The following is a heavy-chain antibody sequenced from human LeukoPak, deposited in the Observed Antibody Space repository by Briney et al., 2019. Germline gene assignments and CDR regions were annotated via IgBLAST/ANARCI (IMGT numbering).Heavy chain of an antibody. CDR2: ISGSGGST. CDR3: AKRTIAAAGTYYYYYMDV. D-gene: IGHD6-13*01. Sequence: GGRLGLGCGASGFTFGYNPVGEVPQTTGKGLEGVPAISGSGGSTYYADSVKGRFTISRDNSKNTLYLQMNSLRAEDTAVYYCAKRTIAAAGTYYYYYMDVWGKGTTVTVSS. V-gene: IGHV3-23*01. J-gene: IGHJ6*03. CDR1: GFTFGYNP.